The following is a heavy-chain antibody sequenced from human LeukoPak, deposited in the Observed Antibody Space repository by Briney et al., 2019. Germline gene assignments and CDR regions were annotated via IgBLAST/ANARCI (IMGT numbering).Heavy chain of an antibody. D-gene: IGHD6-13*01. CDR3: AREVIGSSWHTGAVDI. CDR1: GYTFTDYY. V-gene: IGHV1-2*06. Sequence: GASVKVSCKASGYTFTDYYLHWVRQAPGQGLKWMGRINPNSGDTVYAQKFQGRVTMSRDTSISTAYMELSRLRSDDTAVYYCAREVIGSSWHTGAVDIWGQGTMVTVSP. J-gene: IGHJ3*02. CDR2: INPNSGDT.